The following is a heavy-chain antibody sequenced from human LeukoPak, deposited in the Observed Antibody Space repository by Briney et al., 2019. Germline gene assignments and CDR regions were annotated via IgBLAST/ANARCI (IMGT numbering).Heavy chain of an antibody. J-gene: IGHJ4*02. CDR3: GRGDPDY. Sequence: PGGSLRPSCTASGFTFSDYWMDWVRQAPGKGLEWVANINQAGTDKYYVDSVKGRFTISRDNAKNSLYLQMNSLRAEDTAVYYCGRGDPDYWGQGALVTVSS. CDR1: GFTFSDYW. D-gene: IGHD2-21*02. V-gene: IGHV3-7*01. CDR2: INQAGTDK.